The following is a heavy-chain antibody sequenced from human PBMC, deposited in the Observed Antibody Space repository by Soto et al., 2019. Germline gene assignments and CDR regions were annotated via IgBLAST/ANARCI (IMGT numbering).Heavy chain of an antibody. V-gene: IGHV2-5*02. Sequence: QITLKESGPTLVKPTQPLTLTCTFSGFSLSSTRVAVGWIRQPPGKALELLALIYLADATRYSPFLKRRLTITTAVSNTQVFLTVSQMAPVDTGPYCCSHSGVAGLGYYFDYWGQGTLVTFSS. CDR3: SHSGVAGLGYYFDY. J-gene: IGHJ4*02. CDR1: GFSLSSTRVA. CDR2: IYLADAT. D-gene: IGHD6-19*01.